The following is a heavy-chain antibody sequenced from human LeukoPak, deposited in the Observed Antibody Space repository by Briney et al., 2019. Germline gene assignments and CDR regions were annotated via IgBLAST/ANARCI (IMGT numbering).Heavy chain of an antibody. V-gene: IGHV4-39*01. J-gene: IGHJ6*02. Sequence: SETLSLTCTVSGGSISSSSYSWGWIRQPPGRGLEWFGSIYYSGSTYYNPSLKSRVTISVDTSKNLFSLKLSSVTAADTAVYYCARLDRLNTAMVTSYYYGMDVWGQGTTVTVSS. CDR1: GGSISSSSYS. D-gene: IGHD5-18*01. CDR3: ARLDRLNTAMVTSYYYGMDV. CDR2: IYYSGST.